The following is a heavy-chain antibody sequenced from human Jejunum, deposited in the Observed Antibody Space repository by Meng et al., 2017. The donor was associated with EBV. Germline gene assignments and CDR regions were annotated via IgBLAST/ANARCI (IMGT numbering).Heavy chain of an antibody. D-gene: IGHD2-15*01. CDR2: IYYNGNT. J-gene: IGHJ4*02. V-gene: IGHV4-59*01. Sequence: QVQLQGSGPVLVKPSGTLSPTCTVSGCSIGSYYWNWIRQPPGKGLESIGYIYYNGNTNYNPSLKSRVTISVDTSKNQFSLKLTSVTAADTAVYYCARDRGWVVAAHYFHDWGQGILVTVSS. CDR1: GCSIGSYY. CDR3: ARDRGWVVAAHYFHD.